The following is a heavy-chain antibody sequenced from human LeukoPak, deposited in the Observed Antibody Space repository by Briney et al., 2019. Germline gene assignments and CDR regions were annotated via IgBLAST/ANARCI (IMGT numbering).Heavy chain of an antibody. V-gene: IGHV4-39*01. CDR1: GGSISSSSYY. Sequence: SETLSLTCTVSGGSISSSSYYWGWIRQPPGKGLEWIGSIYYSGSTYYNPSLKSRVTISVDTSKNQFSLKLSSVTAADTAVYYCARHGYSSSWYAPYYYYYMDVWGKGTTVTISS. D-gene: IGHD6-13*01. CDR3: ARHGYSSSWYAPYYYYYMDV. J-gene: IGHJ6*03. CDR2: IYYSGST.